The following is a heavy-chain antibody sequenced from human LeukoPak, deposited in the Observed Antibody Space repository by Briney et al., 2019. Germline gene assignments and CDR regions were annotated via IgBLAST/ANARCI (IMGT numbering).Heavy chain of an antibody. D-gene: IGHD4-11*01. J-gene: IGHJ4*02. CDR2: IHYSGST. CDR3: ARGGTVTTPVIDY. V-gene: IGHV4-59*12. Sequence: SETLSLTCTVSGDSTSVNYWSWIRQSPGKGLEYIGYIHYSGSTYYNPSLKSRVTISVDTSKNQFSLKLSSVTAADTAVYYCARGGTVTTPVIDYWGQGTLVTVSS. CDR1: GDSTSVNY.